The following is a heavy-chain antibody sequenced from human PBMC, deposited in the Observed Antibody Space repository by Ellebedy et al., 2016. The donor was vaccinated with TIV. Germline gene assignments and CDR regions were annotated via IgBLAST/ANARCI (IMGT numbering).Heavy chain of an antibody. J-gene: IGHJ5*02. CDR1: GFSISSDYY. CDR3: ARSYTSNWYYRFDP. D-gene: IGHD6-13*01. V-gene: IGHV4-38-2*02. CDR2: IYRTGST. Sequence: SETLSLXXSVFGFSISSDYYWGWIRQSPGKGLEWIGGIYRTGSTYSTPSLQSRVTISLDTPKNQFSLKLSSVTAADTAVYYCARSYTSNWYYRFDPWGQGILVTVSS.